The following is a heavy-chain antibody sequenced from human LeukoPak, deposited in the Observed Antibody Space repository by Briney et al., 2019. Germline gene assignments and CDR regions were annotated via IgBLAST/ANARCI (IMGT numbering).Heavy chain of an antibody. Sequence: NASETLSLTCTVSGDSISSYYWSWIRQPPEKGLEWIGYIYYSGSTNYNPSLKSRVTTSVDTSKNQFSLKLSSVTAADTGVYYCARHYPYGAGSYSPFYFDYWGQGTLVTVSS. CDR2: IYYSGST. CDR3: ARHYPYGAGSYSPFYFDY. J-gene: IGHJ4*02. D-gene: IGHD3-10*01. CDR1: GDSISSYY. V-gene: IGHV4-59*08.